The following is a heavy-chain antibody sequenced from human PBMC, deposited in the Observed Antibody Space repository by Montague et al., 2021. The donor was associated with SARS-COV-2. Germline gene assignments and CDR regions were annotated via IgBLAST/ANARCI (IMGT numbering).Heavy chain of an antibody. Sequence: SETLSLTCAVHGTSFSGYYWNWIRQPPGKGLEWIGEINHGGSTKYSPSLKSRLTTSADTSKNRFSLKLTSVAAADTAVYYCARLRDGVVPSPILGVGPYYSYYYMDVWGRGTTVTVSS. CDR3: ARLRDGVVPSPILGVGPYYSYYYMDV. CDR1: GTSFSGYY. J-gene: IGHJ6*03. CDR2: INHGGST. D-gene: IGHD3-10*01. V-gene: IGHV4-34*01.